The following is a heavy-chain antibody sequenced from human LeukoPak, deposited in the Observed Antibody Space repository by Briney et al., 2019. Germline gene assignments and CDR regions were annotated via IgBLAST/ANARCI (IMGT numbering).Heavy chain of an antibody. CDR2: INPNSGGT. Sequence: ASVKVSCKASGYTFTGYYMHWVRQAPGQGLEWMGWINPNSGGTNYAQKFQGRVTMTRDTSIGTAYMELSRLRSDDTAVYYCAREEYYYDSSGYFAYWGQGTLVTISS. J-gene: IGHJ4*02. V-gene: IGHV1-2*02. CDR3: AREEYYYDSSGYFAY. D-gene: IGHD3-22*01. CDR1: GYTFTGYY.